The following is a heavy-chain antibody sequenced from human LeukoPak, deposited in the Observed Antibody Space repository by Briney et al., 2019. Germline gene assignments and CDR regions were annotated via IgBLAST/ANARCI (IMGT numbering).Heavy chain of an antibody. V-gene: IGHV3-23*01. D-gene: IGHD6-6*01. CDR3: AKEGNVHYYYGMDV. CDR1: GFTFSSYA. CDR2: ISGSGGST. J-gene: IGHJ6*02. Sequence: GGSLRLSCAASGFTFSSYAMSWVRQAPGKGLEWVSAISGSGGSTYYADSVKGRFTISRDNSKNTLYLQVNSLRAEDTAVYYCAKEGNVHYYYGMDVWGQGTTVTVSS.